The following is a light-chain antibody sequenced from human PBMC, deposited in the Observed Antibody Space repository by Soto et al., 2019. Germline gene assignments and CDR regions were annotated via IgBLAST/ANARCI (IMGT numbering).Light chain of an antibody. J-gene: IGKJ4*01. CDR2: GAS. CDR1: QSVSSY. CDR3: QQYSNWPLLS. V-gene: IGKV3-15*01. Sequence: EIVLTQSPATLSLSPGERATLFCRASQSVSSYFAWYQQKPGQAPRVLIYGASTRAIGIPARFSGSGFGTEFTLTISSLQSEDFVVYYCQQYSNWPLLSFGGGTKV.